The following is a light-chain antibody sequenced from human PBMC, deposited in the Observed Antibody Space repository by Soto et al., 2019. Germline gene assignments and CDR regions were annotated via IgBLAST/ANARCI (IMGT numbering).Light chain of an antibody. Sequence: EVVMMQSPATLSVSPGERATLSCRASQSVSSNLAWYRQKPGQAPRLLIYGASTRATGVPARFSGSGSGTEFTLTISSLQSEDFAVYYCQQYDNWPPYTFGQGTKLQIK. J-gene: IGKJ2*01. V-gene: IGKV3-15*01. CDR3: QQYDNWPPYT. CDR1: QSVSSN. CDR2: GAS.